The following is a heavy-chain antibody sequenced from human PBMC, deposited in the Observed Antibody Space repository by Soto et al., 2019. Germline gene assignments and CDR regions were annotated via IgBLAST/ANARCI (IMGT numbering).Heavy chain of an antibody. CDR2: IYYSGST. D-gene: IGHD6-25*01. CDR1: CGSIISGGYY. J-gene: IGHJ6*02. Sequence: SETLSLTCTFSCGSIISGGYYWSWIRQHPGKGLEWIGYIYYSGSTYYNPSLKSRVTISVDTSKNQFSLKLSSVTAADTAVYYCARDRSGSDYYYGMDVWGQGTTVTVSS. CDR3: ARDRSGSDYYYGMDV. V-gene: IGHV4-31*03.